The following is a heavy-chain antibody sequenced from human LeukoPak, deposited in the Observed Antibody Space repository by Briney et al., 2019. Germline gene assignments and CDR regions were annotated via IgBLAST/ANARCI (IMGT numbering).Heavy chain of an antibody. CDR1: GGSFSGYY. CDR3: ARGYYGFDSGYYYYGMDV. CDR2: INHSGST. D-gene: IGHD3-10*01. J-gene: IGHJ6*02. V-gene: IGHV4-34*01. Sequence: PSETLSLTCAVYGGSFSGYYWSWIRQPPGKGLEWIGEINHSGSTNYNPSLKSRVTISVDTSKNQFSLKLSSVTAADTAVYYCARGYYGFDSGYYYYGMDVWGQGTTVTVSS.